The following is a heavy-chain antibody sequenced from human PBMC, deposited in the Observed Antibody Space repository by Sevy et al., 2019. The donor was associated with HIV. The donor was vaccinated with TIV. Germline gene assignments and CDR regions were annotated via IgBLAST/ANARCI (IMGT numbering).Heavy chain of an antibody. CDR2: IKNDGSSA. J-gene: IGHJ5*02. D-gene: IGHD4-17*01. CDR3: ARDQHDYAGNVRTGWFDP. V-gene: IGHV3-74*01. Sequence: GGSLRLSCAASGFTFSNYWMHWVRVAPGKGLVWVSGIKNDGSSATYADSVKGRFTISRDNSKNSLYLQMNSLRAEDTAVYYCARDQHDYAGNVRTGWFDPWGQGTLVTVSS. CDR1: GFTFSNYW.